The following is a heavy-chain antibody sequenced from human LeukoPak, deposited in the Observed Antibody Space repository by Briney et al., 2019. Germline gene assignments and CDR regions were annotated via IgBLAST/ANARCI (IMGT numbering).Heavy chain of an antibody. CDR2: INPDGSDT. Sequence: PGGPLRLSCAASGFTFSSFWMHWGRQAPGKGLVWVSRINPDGSDTTYADSVKGRFTISRDNAKNTLYLQMSSLRAEDTAVYYCGRDMWGTFDYWGQGALVTVSS. J-gene: IGHJ4*02. CDR1: GFTFSSFW. D-gene: IGHD7-27*01. CDR3: GRDMWGTFDY. V-gene: IGHV3-74*01.